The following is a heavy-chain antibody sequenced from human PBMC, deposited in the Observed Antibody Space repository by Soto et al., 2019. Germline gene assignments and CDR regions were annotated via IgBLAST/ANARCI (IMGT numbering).Heavy chain of an antibody. J-gene: IGHJ4*02. CDR3: ARVSGYGYYFDY. V-gene: IGHV1-69*02. Sequence: QVQLVQSGAEVKKPWSSVKVSCKASGGTFSSYTISWVRQAPGQGLEWMGRIIPILGIANYAQKFQGRVTITADKSTSKAYMELSSLRSEDTAVYYCARVSGYGYYFDYWGQGTLVTVSS. D-gene: IGHD5-12*01. CDR1: GGTFSSYT. CDR2: IIPILGIA.